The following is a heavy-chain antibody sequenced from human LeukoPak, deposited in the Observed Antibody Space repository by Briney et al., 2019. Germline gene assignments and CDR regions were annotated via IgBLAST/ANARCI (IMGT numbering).Heavy chain of an antibody. CDR2: IYTSGST. Sequence: SETLSLTCTVSGGSISSGSYYWSWIRQPAGKGLEWIGRIYTSGSTNYNPSLKSRVTISVDTSKNQFSLKLSSVTAADTAVYXXXXTDTXXASGYWGQGTLVTVSS. V-gene: IGHV4-61*02. J-gene: IGHJ4*02. CDR1: GGSISSGSYY. CDR3: XXTDTXXASGY. D-gene: IGHD5-18*01.